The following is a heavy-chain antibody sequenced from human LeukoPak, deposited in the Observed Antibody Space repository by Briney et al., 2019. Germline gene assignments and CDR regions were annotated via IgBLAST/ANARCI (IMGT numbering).Heavy chain of an antibody. J-gene: IGHJ4*02. CDR2: ISNDGSDT. CDR3: VRYFYGSGSYDY. D-gene: IGHD3-10*01. V-gene: IGHV3-74*01. Sequence: GGSLTLSCAASGFTFTNYWMNWIRQVPAKGMERVSHISNDGSDTDYADSVKGRFTISRDNAKNTLYLQMRSLRAEDTAVYYCVRYFYGSGSYDYWGQGTLLTVSS. CDR1: GFTFTNYW.